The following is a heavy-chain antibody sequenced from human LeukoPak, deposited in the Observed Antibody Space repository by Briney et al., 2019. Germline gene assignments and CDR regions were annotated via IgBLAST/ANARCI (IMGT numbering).Heavy chain of an antibody. Sequence: SETLSLTCAVSGGSISSGGYSWSWIRQPPGKGLEWIGYIYHSGSTYYNPSLKSRVTISVDRSKNQFSLKLSSVTAADTAVYYCAGGLSGGDSSYYYYYGMDVWGQGTTVTVSS. D-gene: IGHD2-21*02. CDR1: GGSISSGGYS. J-gene: IGHJ6*02. CDR3: AGGLSGGDSSYYYYYGMDV. CDR2: IYHSGST. V-gene: IGHV4-30-2*01.